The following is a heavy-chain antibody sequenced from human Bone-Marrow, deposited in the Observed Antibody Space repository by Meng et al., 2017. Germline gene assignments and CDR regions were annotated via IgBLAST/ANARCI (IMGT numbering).Heavy chain of an antibody. V-gene: IGHV1-69*06. Sequence: SVKVSCKVSGGTFSSYAISWLRQAPGQGLEWMGGIIPIFGTANYAQKFEGRVTITADKSTSTAYMELSSLRSEDTAVYFCARGYFNYGATVEYYGMDVWGQGSTVTVSS. CDR3: ARGYFNYGATVEYYGMDV. CDR2: IIPIFGTA. CDR1: GGTFSSYA. J-gene: IGHJ6*02. D-gene: IGHD4-17*01.